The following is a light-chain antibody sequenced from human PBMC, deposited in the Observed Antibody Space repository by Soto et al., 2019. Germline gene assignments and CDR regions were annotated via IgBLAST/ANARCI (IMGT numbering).Light chain of an antibody. Sequence: EIVLTQSPATLSLSPGERATLSCRASQSISSYLAWYQHKPGQAPRLLIDDASSRATGIPARFSGSGSGTDFTLTISSLEPEDCAVYYCQYRTTFGQGTRLEIK. CDR2: DAS. CDR3: QYRTT. CDR1: QSISSY. V-gene: IGKV3-11*01. J-gene: IGKJ5*01.